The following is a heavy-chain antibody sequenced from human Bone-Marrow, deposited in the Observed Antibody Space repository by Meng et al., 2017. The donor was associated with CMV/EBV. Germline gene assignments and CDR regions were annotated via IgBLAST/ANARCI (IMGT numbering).Heavy chain of an antibody. CDR2: IGHKGDST. V-gene: IGHV3-23*01. CDR1: GFTFINYA. CDR3: TKHRGRLAATGRDCKY. Sequence: GESLKISCVASGFTFINYAMSWVRQAPGRGLEWVSAIGHKGDSTYYADSVKGRFTISRDNSKNTLDLQMNSLRDEETAVYFCTKHRGRLAATGRDCKYWGQGAQVTVSS. J-gene: IGHJ4*02. D-gene: IGHD2-15*01.